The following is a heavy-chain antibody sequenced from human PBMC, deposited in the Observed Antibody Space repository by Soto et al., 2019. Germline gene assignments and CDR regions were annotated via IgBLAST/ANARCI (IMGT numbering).Heavy chain of an antibody. D-gene: IGHD3-9*01. Sequence: RGSLRLSCVASGFNLSHPWMTWVRQAAGKGLEWVGRIKSKTSGRTADYAAPVKGRATISRDNAKNTVHLQMNSLKTEDTAVYYCTTGLYYDIWTGYHNVDYWGQGALVTVSS. V-gene: IGHV3-15*01. CDR3: TTGLYYDIWTGYHNVDY. CDR2: IKSKTSGRTA. J-gene: IGHJ4*02. CDR1: GFNLSHPW.